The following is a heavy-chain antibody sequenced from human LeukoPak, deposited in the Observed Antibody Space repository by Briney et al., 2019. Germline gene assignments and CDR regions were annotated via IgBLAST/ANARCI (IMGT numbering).Heavy chain of an antibody. CDR1: GGSISSYY. V-gene: IGHV4-59*08. D-gene: IGHD2-15*01. CDR2: IYYSGST. CDR3: ARLAYCSGGSCVDY. Sequence: SETLSLTCTVSGGSISSYYWSWIRQPPGKGLEWTGYIYYSGSTNYNPSLKSRVTISVDTSKNQFSLKLSSVTAADTAVYYCARLAYCSGGSCVDYWGQGTLVTVSS. J-gene: IGHJ4*02.